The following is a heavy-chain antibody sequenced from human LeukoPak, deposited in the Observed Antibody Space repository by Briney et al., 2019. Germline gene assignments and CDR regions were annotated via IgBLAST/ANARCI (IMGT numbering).Heavy chain of an antibody. V-gene: IGHV4-31*03. CDR2: IYYSGST. J-gene: IGHJ3*01. CDR3: TREVCPFLRAFLV. CDR1: GGSISSDDYD. Sequence: PSETLSLTCTVSGGSISSDDYDWSWIRQHPGKGLEWIGYIYYSGSTYYNPSLKSRVTISVDTTKNQFSLKLSSVPAADTAVNSFTREVCPFLRAFLVCGHGTMVTVSS.